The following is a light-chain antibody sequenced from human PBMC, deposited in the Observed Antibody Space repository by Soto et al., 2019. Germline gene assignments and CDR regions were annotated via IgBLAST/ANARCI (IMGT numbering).Light chain of an antibody. J-gene: IGKJ1*01. V-gene: IGKV3-20*01. CDR2: GAS. Sequence: EIVLTQSPGTLSLSPGERATLSCRASQSVSSSYLAWYQQKPGQAPRLLIYGASSRATGIPDRFSGSGSGTDFTLTISRLEPEDFAVFYCQQYGSSPQTFGQGTQVE. CDR3: QQYGSSPQT. CDR1: QSVSSSY.